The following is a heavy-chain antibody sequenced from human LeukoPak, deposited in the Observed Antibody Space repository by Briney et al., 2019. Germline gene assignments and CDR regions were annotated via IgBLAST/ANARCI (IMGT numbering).Heavy chain of an antibody. V-gene: IGHV1-69*01. CDR3: ARQQQLVLAGAFDI. CDR2: IIPIFGTA. D-gene: IGHD6-13*01. J-gene: IGHJ3*02. CDR1: GGTFSSYA. Sequence: SVKVSCKASGGTFSSYAISWVRQAPGQGLEWMGGIIPIFGTANYAQKFPGRVTITADESTSTAYMELSSLRSEDTAVYYCARQQQLVLAGAFDIWGQGTMVTVSS.